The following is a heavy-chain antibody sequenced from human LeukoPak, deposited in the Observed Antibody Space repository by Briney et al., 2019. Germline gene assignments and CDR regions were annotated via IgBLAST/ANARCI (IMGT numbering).Heavy chain of an antibody. CDR1: GGSISIYY. J-gene: IGHJ4*02. CDR3: ARSTLVATTV. D-gene: IGHD5-12*01. CDR2: INYSGST. Sequence: PSETLSLTCTVSGGSISIYYWSWIRQPPGKGLEWIGYINYSGSTNYNPSLKSRVTISVDTSKNQFSLKLSSVTAADTAAYYCARSTLVATTVWGQGTLVTVSS. V-gene: IGHV4-59*08.